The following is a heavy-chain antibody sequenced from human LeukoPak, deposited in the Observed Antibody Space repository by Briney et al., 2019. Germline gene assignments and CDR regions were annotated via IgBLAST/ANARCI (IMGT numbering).Heavy chain of an antibody. J-gene: IGHJ6*02. Sequence: GGCLRLSCAASGFTFSDYYMSWIRQAPGKGLEWVSYISSSGSTIYYADSVKGRFTISRDNAKNSLYLQMNSLRAEDTAVYYCARETYYYDSSGYRYYYYGMDVWGQGTTVTVSS. CDR1: GFTFSDYY. CDR3: ARETYYYDSSGYRYYYYGMDV. D-gene: IGHD3-22*01. V-gene: IGHV3-11*01. CDR2: ISSSGSTI.